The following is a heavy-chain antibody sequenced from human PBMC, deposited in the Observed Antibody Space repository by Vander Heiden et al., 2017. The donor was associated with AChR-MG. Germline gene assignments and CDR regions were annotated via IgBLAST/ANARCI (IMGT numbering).Heavy chain of an antibody. CDR1: GFMLSSVW. CDR2: IKHDVDER. V-gene: IGHV3-7*01. D-gene: IGHD3-10*01. CDR3: VRVGPPRSPSFDI. J-gene: IGHJ3*02. Sequence: EEQLVESGGGLVQPGGSLRLSCTSTGFMLSSVWMSWVRQAPGKGLEWVANIKHDVDERDYVDSVKGRFTISRDYARDSLYLQMNSLRVDDTAIYYCVRVGPPRSPSFDIWGQGTMVTVSS.